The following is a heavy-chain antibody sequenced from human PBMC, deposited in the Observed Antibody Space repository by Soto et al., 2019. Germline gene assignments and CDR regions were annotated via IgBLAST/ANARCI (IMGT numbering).Heavy chain of an antibody. CDR2: ISGSGSDI. CDR3: AGDVHYYTSDY. Sequence: QVLLVESWGGLVKPGGSLRLSCATSGFTFSDHYMTWIRQAPGKGLEWISYISGSGSDIYYADSVKGRFTVSRDNSNNSLYLQMSSLRAEDTAVYYCAGDVHYYTSDYWGQGTLVTVSS. D-gene: IGHD3-3*01. V-gene: IGHV3-11*01. J-gene: IGHJ4*02. CDR1: GFTFSDHY.